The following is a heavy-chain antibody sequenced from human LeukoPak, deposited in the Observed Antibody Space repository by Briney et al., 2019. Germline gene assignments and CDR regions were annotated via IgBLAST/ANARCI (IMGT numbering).Heavy chain of an antibody. CDR2: VSYDGSEK. CDR1: GFTFSSYG. CDR3: ARDRQIAVAGSFDY. V-gene: IGHV3-30*03. Sequence: GGSLRLSCAASGFTFSSYGIHWVRQAPGKGLEWVAVVSYDGSEKYYADSVKGRLTISRDNSKNTLYLQMNSLRAEDAAVYYCARDRQIAVAGSFDYWGQGTLVTVSS. J-gene: IGHJ4*02. D-gene: IGHD6-19*01.